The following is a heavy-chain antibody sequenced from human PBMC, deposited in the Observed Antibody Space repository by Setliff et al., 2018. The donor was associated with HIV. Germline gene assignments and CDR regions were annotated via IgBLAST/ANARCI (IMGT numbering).Heavy chain of an antibody. Sequence: PGGSLRLSCAASGFTFSSYTMSWIRQAPGKGLEWVSYISSSSTYTNYLDSVKGRFTISRDNAKNSLYLQMNSLRAEDTAVYYCAKDPRAAVATICDYWGQGTLVTVSS. CDR2: ISSSSTYT. D-gene: IGHD5-12*01. CDR3: AKDPRAAVATICDY. CDR1: GFTFSSYT. V-gene: IGHV3-11*05. J-gene: IGHJ4*02.